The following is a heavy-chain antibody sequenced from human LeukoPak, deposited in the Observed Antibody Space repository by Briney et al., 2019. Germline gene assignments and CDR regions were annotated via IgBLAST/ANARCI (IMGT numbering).Heavy chain of an antibody. CDR1: GFTLSSYW. CDR2: INSDGSST. V-gene: IGHV3-74*01. J-gene: IGHJ5*02. CDR3: ARIASHSSSWYDGGS. Sequence: GGSLRLSCAASGFTLSSYWMHWVCQAPGKGLVWVSRINSDGSSTTYADSVKGRFTISRDNAKNTLYLQMNSLRAEDTGVYYCARIASHSSSWYDGGSWGQGTLVTVSS. D-gene: IGHD6-13*01.